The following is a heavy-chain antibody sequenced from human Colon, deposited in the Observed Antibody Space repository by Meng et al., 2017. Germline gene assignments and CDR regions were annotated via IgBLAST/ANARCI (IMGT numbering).Heavy chain of an antibody. Sequence: VQLRPVGEGSLKPSATLSLTCAVYGGSFSDYYLTWIRQPPGKGLEWVGEIHPSGSTYYSPSLQSRVTITLDTSKNQFSLTLSSMTAADTAVYYCARGVDWAKSGNFWGQGTLVTVFS. J-gene: IGHJ4*02. CDR3: ARGVDWAKSGNF. CDR2: IHPSGST. CDR1: GGSFSDYY. V-gene: IGHV4-34*01. D-gene: IGHD3-9*01.